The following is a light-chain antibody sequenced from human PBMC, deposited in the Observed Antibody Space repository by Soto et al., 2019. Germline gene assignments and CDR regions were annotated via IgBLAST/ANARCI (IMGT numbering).Light chain of an antibody. Sequence: QSALTQPASVSGSPGQSITISCTGTSSDVCGYNYVSWYQQHPGKAPKLMIYDVSNRPSGVSNRFSGSKSGNTASLTISGLQAEDEADYYCSSYTSISTVVFGVGTKLTVL. CDR1: SSDVCGYNY. CDR3: SSYTSISTVV. V-gene: IGLV2-14*01. J-gene: IGLJ2*01. CDR2: DVS.